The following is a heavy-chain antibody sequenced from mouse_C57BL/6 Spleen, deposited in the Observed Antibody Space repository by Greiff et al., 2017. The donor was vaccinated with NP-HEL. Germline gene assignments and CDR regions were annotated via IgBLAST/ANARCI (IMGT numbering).Heavy chain of an antibody. CDR3: ARENGYAMDY. CDR2: IYPSDSET. J-gene: IGHJ4*01. Sequence: VQLQQSGAELVRPGSSVKLSCKASGYTFTSYWMDWVKQRPGQGLEWIGNIYPSDSETHYNQKFKDKATLTVDKSSSTAYMQLSSLTSEDSAVYDWARENGYAMDYWGQGTSVTVSS. V-gene: IGHV1-61*01. CDR1: GYTFTSYW.